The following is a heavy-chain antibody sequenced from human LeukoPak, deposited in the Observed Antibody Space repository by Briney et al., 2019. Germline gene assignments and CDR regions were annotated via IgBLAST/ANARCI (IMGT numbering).Heavy chain of an antibody. V-gene: IGHV3-9*01. CDR3: AKDSTIAAAGSAYDAFDI. CDR2: ISWNSGSI. CDR1: GFTFDDYA. D-gene: IGHD6-13*01. Sequence: PGGSLRLSCAASGFTFDDYAMHWVRQAPGKGLEWVSGISWNSGSIGYADSVKGRFTISRDNAKNSLYLQMNSLRAEDTALYYCAKDSTIAAAGSAYDAFDIWGQGTMVTVSS. J-gene: IGHJ3*02.